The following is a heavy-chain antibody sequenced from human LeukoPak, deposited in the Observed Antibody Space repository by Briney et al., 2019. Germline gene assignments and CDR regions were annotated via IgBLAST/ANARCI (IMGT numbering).Heavy chain of an antibody. Sequence: SETLSLTCTVSGASLSGYYWTWIRQPPGKGLEWIGYNSYSRSTNYNPSLKSRVTISVDTSKNQFSLKLSSVTAADTAVYYCARRTTMGLVVRGVITPPYYFDYWGQGTLVTVSS. D-gene: IGHD3-10*01. CDR2: NSYSRST. CDR1: GASLSGYY. J-gene: IGHJ4*02. V-gene: IGHV4-59*12. CDR3: ARRTTMGLVVRGVITPPYYFDY.